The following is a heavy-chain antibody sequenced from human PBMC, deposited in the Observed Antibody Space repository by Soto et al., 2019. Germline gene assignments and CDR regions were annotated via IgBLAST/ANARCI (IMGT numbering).Heavy chain of an antibody. CDR1: GYTFTSYG. CDR2: ISAYNGNT. D-gene: IGHD6-19*01. V-gene: IGHV1-18*01. CDR3: ARELDSGWYSPNRSTWFDP. Sequence: ASVKVSCKASGYTFTSYGISWVRQAPGQGLEWMGWISAYNGNTNYAQKLQGRVTMTTDTSTSTAYMELRSLRSDDTAVYYCARELDSGWYSPNRSTWFDPWGQGTLVTVSS. J-gene: IGHJ5*02.